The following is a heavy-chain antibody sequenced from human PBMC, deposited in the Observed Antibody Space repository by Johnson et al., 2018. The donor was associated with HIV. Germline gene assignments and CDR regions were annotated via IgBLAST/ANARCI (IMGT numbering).Heavy chain of an antibody. D-gene: IGHD6-6*01. Sequence: QVQLVESGGGVVQPGRSLRLSCAASGFTFSSYTMYWVRQAPGKGLEWVAVISYDGSNKYYADSVKGRFTISRDNSKNTLYLQMNSLRAEDTAVYYCAKGTDSSSSPQREDDAFDIWGQGTMVTVSS. CDR1: GFTFSSYT. CDR3: AKGTDSSSSPQREDDAFDI. J-gene: IGHJ3*02. CDR2: ISYDGSNK. V-gene: IGHV3-30*04.